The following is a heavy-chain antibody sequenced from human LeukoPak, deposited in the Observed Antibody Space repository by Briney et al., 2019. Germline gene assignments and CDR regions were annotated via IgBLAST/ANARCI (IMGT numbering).Heavy chain of an antibody. J-gene: IGHJ4*02. CDR1: GYTFTTYY. D-gene: IGHD3-22*01. CDR3: ATAPTMMGYYFDY. Sequence: ASVKVSCKASGYTFTTYYMHWVRQAPGQGLEWMGIINPSDGSISYAQKFQGRVTVTRDTSTSTVYMELRSLRPEDTAVYYCATAPTMMGYYFDYWGQGTLVTVSS. CDR2: INPSDGSI. V-gene: IGHV1-46*01.